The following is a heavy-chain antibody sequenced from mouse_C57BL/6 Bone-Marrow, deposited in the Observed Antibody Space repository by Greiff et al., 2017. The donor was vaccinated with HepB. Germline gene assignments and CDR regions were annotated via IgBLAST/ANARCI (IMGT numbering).Heavy chain of an antibody. Sequence: VQLQQSGAELVRPGTSVKVSCKASGYAFTNYLIEWVKQRPGQGLEWIGVINPGSGGTNYNEKFKGKATLTADKSSSTAYMQLSSLTSEDSAVYFCAGGDYYSKRAWFAYWGQGTLVTVSA. V-gene: IGHV1-54*01. J-gene: IGHJ3*01. CDR2: INPGSGGT. D-gene: IGHD2-5*01. CDR1: GYAFTNYL. CDR3: AGGDYYSKRAWFAY.